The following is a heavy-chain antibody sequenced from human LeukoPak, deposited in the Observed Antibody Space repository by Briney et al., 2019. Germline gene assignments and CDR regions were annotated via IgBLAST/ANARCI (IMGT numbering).Heavy chain of an antibody. Sequence: SETLSLTCTVSGGSISSHYWSWIRQPPGKGLEWIGYIYYSGSTNYNPSLKSRVTISIDTSKNQFSLKLSSVTAADTAVYYCASSRSNYYDSSGYTPKIDYWGQGTLVTVSS. CDR2: IYYSGST. CDR3: ASSRSNYYDSSGYTPKIDY. J-gene: IGHJ4*02. V-gene: IGHV4-59*11. CDR1: GGSISSHY. D-gene: IGHD3-22*01.